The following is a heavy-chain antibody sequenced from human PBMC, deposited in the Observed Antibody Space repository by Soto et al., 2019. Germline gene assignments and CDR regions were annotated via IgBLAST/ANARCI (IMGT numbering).Heavy chain of an antibody. J-gene: IGHJ4*02. CDR3: VRDSGAKLSSS. Sequence: QVHLVQSGAEVKKPGASVKVSCRASGYTFSRYGISWVRQAPGQGLEWMGWISGYNGNTNYAQKFQGRVTITADESARTSYMELRSLKSQDTAVYYCVRDSGAKLSSSWGQGTLVTVSS. V-gene: IGHV1-18*01. CDR2: ISGYNGNT. D-gene: IGHD6-13*01. CDR1: GYTFSRYG.